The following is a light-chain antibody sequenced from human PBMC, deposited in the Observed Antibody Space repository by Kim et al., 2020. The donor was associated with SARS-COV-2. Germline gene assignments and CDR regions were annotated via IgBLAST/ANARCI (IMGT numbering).Light chain of an antibody. CDR3: QAWDSSTADVV. CDR1: KLGDKY. V-gene: IGLV3-1*01. J-gene: IGLJ2*01. CDR2: QDS. Sequence: AGQTASITCTGDKLGDKYACWYQQKPGQSPVLVIYQDSKRPSGIPERVSGSNSGNTATLTISGTQAMDEADYYCQAWDSSTADVVFGGGTQLTVL.